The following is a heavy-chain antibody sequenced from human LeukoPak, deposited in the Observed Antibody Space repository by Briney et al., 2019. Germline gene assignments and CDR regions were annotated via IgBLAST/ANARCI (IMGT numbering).Heavy chain of an antibody. J-gene: IGHJ3*02. CDR2: IYTSGNT. CDR3: ARPYSSGWSGAFDI. Sequence: SETLSLTCTVSGGSISSYYWSWIRQPPGKGLEWIGNIYTSGNTNYNPSLKSRVAISVDTSKNQFSLKLNSVTAADTAVYYCARPYSSGWSGAFDIWGQGTMVTVSS. D-gene: IGHD6-19*01. V-gene: IGHV4-4*09. CDR1: GGSISSYY.